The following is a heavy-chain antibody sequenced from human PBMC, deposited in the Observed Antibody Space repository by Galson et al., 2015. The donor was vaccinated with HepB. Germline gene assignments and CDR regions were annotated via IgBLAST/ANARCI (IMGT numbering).Heavy chain of an antibody. D-gene: IGHD1-14*01. V-gene: IGHV3-53*01. CDR1: GFSVSRNA. Sequence: SLRLSCAASGFSVSRNAMTWVRQAPGRGLEWVSVIYDDGSTDYADAVKGRLTIFRDNSKNTVYLQMDSLRDEDTAMYYCVRMIQPACLDYWGQGTLVLVSS. CDR3: VRMIQPACLDY. CDR2: IYDDGST. J-gene: IGHJ4*02.